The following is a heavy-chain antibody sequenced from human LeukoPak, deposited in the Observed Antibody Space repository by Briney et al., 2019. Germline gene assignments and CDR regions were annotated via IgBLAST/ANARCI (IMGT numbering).Heavy chain of an antibody. D-gene: IGHD2-15*01. CDR2: IYYSGST. CDR3: ARHLGYCSGGSCYEYYYYYMDV. J-gene: IGHJ6*03. CDR1: GGSISSSSYY. V-gene: IGHV4-39*01. Sequence: PSETLSLTCTVSGGSISSSSYYWGWIRQPPGKGLEWIGSIYYSGSTYYNPSLKSRVTISVDTSKNQLSLKLSSVTAADTAVYYCARHLGYCSGGSCYEYYYYYMDVWGKGTTVTVSS.